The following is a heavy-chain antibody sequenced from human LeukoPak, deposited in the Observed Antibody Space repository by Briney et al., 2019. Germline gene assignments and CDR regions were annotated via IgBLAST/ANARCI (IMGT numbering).Heavy chain of an antibody. J-gene: IGHJ3*02. V-gene: IGHV3-53*01. CDR2: IYTGGST. CDR3: TRDRSNSGTRDAFDI. CDR1: GFAVSGRY. D-gene: IGHD1-26*01. Sequence: PGGSLRLPCAASGFAVSGRYMSWVRQAPGIGLEWVSVIYTGGSTYYGDSVKGRFTISRDISQNTVYLQMNSLRAEDTAVYYCTRDRSNSGTRDAFDIWGQGTMVSVSS.